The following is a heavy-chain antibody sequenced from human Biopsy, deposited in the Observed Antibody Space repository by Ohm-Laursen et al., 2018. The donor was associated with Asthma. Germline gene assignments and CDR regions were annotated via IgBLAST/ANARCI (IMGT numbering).Heavy chain of an antibody. CDR1: GYPFTDYY. Sequence: VSSVKVSCKASGYPFTDYYVHWVRQAPGQGLEWMGRIDPNSGGTNYAQKFLGRVTMTRDTSVNTAFMFLSRLRSDDTAVYYCARIKIRIGAGTDRYFDLWGRGTLVTVSS. CDR3: ARIKIRIGAGTDRYFDL. V-gene: IGHV1-2*06. D-gene: IGHD3-16*01. CDR2: IDPNSGGT. J-gene: IGHJ2*01.